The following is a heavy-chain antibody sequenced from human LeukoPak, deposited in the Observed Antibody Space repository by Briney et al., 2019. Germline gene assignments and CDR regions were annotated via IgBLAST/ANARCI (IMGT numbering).Heavy chain of an antibody. Sequence: PSETLSLTCRVSGGSMSSYYWSWIRQSPGKGLEWIGNVYYSGSTDSNPSLKSRVTMSVDTSKNQFSMKLSSVTAADTAVYYCARGGTPITMIVVESNWFDPWGQGTRVTVSS. CDR2: VYYSGST. CDR3: ARGGTPITMIVVESNWFDP. V-gene: IGHV4-59*01. D-gene: IGHD3-22*01. CDR1: GGSMSSYY. J-gene: IGHJ5*02.